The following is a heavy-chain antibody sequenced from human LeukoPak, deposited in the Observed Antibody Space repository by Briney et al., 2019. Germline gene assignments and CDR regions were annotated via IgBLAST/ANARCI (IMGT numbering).Heavy chain of an antibody. CDR2: ISSSGSTI. Sequence: KSGGSLRLSCAASGFTFSDYYMSWIRQAPGKGLEWVSYISSSGSTIYYADSVKGRFTISRDNAKNSLYLQMNSLRAEDTAVYYCAKLSGRGRINYYYYMDVWGKGTTVTISS. J-gene: IGHJ6*03. CDR3: AKLSGRGRINYYYYMDV. D-gene: IGHD5-12*01. V-gene: IGHV3-11*04. CDR1: GFTFSDYY.